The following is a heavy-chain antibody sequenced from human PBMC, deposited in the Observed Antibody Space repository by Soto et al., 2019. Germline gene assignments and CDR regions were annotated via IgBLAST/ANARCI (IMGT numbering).Heavy chain of an antibody. CDR3: ARGTWSARYFDV. D-gene: IGHD6-13*01. CDR2: IFHGGST. CDR1: GAPITWGDYS. Sequence: PSETLSLTCAISGAPITWGDYSWNWIRQPPGKGLEWIGYIFHGGSTYYNPSLRSRVAISSDTSKNQFSLKLSSVTAADTAVYYCARGTWSARYFDVWGRGTLVTVSS. V-gene: IGHV4-30-2*01. J-gene: IGHJ2*01.